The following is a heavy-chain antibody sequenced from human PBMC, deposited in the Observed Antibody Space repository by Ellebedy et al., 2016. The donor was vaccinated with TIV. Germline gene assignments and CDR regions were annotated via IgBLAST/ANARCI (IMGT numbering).Heavy chain of an antibody. CDR2: MNPKTGKT. Sequence: AASVKVSCKVSGYTFSIYDINWLRQAPGQRPEWIGWMNPKTGKTGYGQKFWGRVTMTRDTSIATAYMELSSLRSEDTAVYYCTSLGPQTNHVSYEYWGQGTLVTV. J-gene: IGHJ4*02. CDR3: TSLGPQTNHVSYEY. CDR1: GYTFSIYD. D-gene: IGHD3-10*01. V-gene: IGHV1-8*01.